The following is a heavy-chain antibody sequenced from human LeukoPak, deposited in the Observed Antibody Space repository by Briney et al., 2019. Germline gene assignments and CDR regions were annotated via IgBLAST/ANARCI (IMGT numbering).Heavy chain of an antibody. J-gene: IGHJ4*02. Sequence: GGSLRLSCAASGFTFSSYGMHWVRQAPGKGLEWVAFIRYDGSNKYYADSVKGRFTISRDNSKNTLYLQMNSLRAEDTAVYYCAKEGTVVRGVIIDYFDYWGQGTLVTVSS. CDR3: AKEGTVVRGVIIDYFDY. CDR2: IRYDGSNK. D-gene: IGHD3-10*01. V-gene: IGHV3-30*02. CDR1: GFTFSSYG.